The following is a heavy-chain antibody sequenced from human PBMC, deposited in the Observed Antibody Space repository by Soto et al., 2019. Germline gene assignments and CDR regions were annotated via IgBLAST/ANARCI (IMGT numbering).Heavy chain of an antibody. CDR1: GFTFSSYA. Sequence: QVQLVESGGGVVQPGRSLRLSCAASGFTFSSYAMHWVRQAPGKGLEWVAVISYDGSNKYYADSVKGRFTISRDNSKNTLYLQMNSLRAEDTAVYYCARDLVATPPVGYYYYGMDVWGQGTTVTVSS. CDR3: ARDLVATPPVGYYYYGMDV. CDR2: ISYDGSNK. D-gene: IGHD5-12*01. V-gene: IGHV3-30-3*01. J-gene: IGHJ6*02.